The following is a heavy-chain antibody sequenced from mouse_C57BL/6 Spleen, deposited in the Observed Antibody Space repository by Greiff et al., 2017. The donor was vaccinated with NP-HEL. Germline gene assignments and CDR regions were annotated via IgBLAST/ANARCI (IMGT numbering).Heavy chain of an antibody. CDR3: AMVTTGNAMDY. V-gene: IGHV14-2*01. D-gene: IGHD2-2*01. Sequence: VQLQQSGAELVKPGASVKLSCTASGFNIKDYYMHWVKQRTEQGLEWIGRIDPEDGETKYAPKFQGKATITADTSSNTAYLQLSSLTSEDTAVYYCAMVTTGNAMDYWGQGTSVTVSS. J-gene: IGHJ4*01. CDR2: IDPEDGET. CDR1: GFNIKDYY.